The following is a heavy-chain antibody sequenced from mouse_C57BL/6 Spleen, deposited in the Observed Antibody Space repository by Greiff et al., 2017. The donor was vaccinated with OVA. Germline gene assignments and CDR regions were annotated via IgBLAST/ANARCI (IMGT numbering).Heavy chain of an antibody. CDR2: IYPGSGNT. CDR3: ATITVVATGDAMDY. CDR1: GYTFTDYY. D-gene: IGHD1-1*01. J-gene: IGHJ4*01. V-gene: IGHV1-84*01. Sequence: QVQLQQSGPELVKPGASVKISCKASGYTFTDYYMNWVKQRPGQGLAWIGWIYPGSGNTKYNEKFKGKAKLTVDTSSSTAYMQLSSLTSEDSAVYCCATITVVATGDAMDYWGQGTSVTVSS.